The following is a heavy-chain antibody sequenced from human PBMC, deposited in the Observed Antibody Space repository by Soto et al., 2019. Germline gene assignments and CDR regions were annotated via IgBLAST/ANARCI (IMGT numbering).Heavy chain of an antibody. V-gene: IGHV1-3*01. Sequence: QVQLVQSGAEVKKPGASVKVSCKASGYTFTSYAMHWVRQAPGQRLEWMGWINAGNGNTKYSQKFQGRDTITRDTSASTAYMEVSSLRSEDTAVYYCARGYGGPASWFDPWGQGTLVTVSS. CDR3: ARGYGGPASWFDP. CDR2: INAGNGNT. J-gene: IGHJ5*02. D-gene: IGHD3-10*01. CDR1: GYTFTSYA.